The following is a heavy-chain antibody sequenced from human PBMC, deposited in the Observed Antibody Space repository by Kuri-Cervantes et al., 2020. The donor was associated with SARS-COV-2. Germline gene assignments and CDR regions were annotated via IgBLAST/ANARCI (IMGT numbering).Heavy chain of an antibody. CDR1: GFTASSNY. Sequence: GGSLRLSCAASGFTASSNYMSWVRQAPGKGLEWVSVIYSGGSTYYADSVKGRFTISRDNSKNTLYLQMNSLRAEDTAVYYCARDGAYYDFWSGYFAHDAFDIWGQGTRVT. CDR3: ARDGAYYDFWSGYFAHDAFDI. V-gene: IGHV3-53*01. D-gene: IGHD3-3*01. J-gene: IGHJ3*02. CDR2: IYSGGST.